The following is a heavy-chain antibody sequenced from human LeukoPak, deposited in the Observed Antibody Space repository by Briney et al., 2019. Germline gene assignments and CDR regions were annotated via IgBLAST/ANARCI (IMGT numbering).Heavy chain of an antibody. CDR2: IYYSGST. CDR1: GGSISSYY. Sequence: SETLSLTCTVSGGSISSYYWSWIRQPPGKGLEWIGYIYYSGSTNYNPSLKSRVTISVDTSKNQFSLTLSSVTAADTAMYYCARGSSLFDYWGQGTLVTVSS. V-gene: IGHV4-59*08. CDR3: ARGSSLFDY. D-gene: IGHD6-13*01. J-gene: IGHJ4*02.